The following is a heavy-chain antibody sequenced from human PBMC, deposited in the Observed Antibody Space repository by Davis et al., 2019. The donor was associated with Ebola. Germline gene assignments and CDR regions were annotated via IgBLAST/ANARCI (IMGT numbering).Heavy chain of an antibody. CDR1: GGSISSYY. Sequence: MPSETLSLTCTVSGGSISSYYWSWIRQPPGKGLEWSGYIYYSGSTNYNPSLKSRVTISVDTSKNQFSLKLSSVTAADTAVYYCASTLTYYYDSSGYYYVGFFDYWGQGTLVTVSS. CDR2: IYYSGST. J-gene: IGHJ4*02. D-gene: IGHD3-22*01. V-gene: IGHV4-59*08. CDR3: ASTLTYYYDSSGYYYVGFFDY.